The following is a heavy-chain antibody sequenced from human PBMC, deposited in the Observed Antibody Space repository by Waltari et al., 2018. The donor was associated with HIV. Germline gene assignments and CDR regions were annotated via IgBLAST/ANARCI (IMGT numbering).Heavy chain of an antibody. CDR2: FIPVLDTA. CDR3: ARRGDLGGFIFKYFFDH. Sequence: QVQLVQSGGAVRKPGSSVRVSCQGSGSTVGKLGVSGGRLAPGQGLEWMGGFIPVLDTANYAQKFQGRLTITTDESTSTAYMDLKNLTFDDTAIYYCARRGDLGGFIFKYFFDHWGQGT. CDR1: GSTVGKLG. V-gene: IGHV1-69*05. D-gene: IGHD3-16*01. J-gene: IGHJ4*01.